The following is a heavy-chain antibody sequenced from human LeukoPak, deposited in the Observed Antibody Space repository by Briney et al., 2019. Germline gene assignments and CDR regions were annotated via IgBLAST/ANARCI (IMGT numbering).Heavy chain of an antibody. V-gene: IGHV3-23*01. CDR1: GFTFSSYA. CDR3: AKVARVLLWFGEGPYYFDY. D-gene: IGHD3-10*01. CDR2: ISGSGGST. J-gene: IGHJ4*02. Sequence: PGGSLRLSCAASGFTFSSYAMRWVRQAPGKGLEWVSAISGSGGSTYYADSVKGRFTISRDNSKNTLYLQMNSLRAEDTAVYYCAKVARVLLWFGEGPYYFDYWGQGTLVTVSS.